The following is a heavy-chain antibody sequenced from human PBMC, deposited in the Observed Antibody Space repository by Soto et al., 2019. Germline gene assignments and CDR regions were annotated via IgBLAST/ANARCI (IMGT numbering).Heavy chain of an antibody. V-gene: IGHV1-69*06. CDR2: IVPLFGTV. D-gene: IGHD2-8*01. J-gene: IGHJ4*02. Sequence: QVRLVQSGAEVKKPGSSVKVSCKASGVTLNRYAVSWVRQAPGQGPEWMGRIVPLFGTVKYAQKFQGRVTMIADKSTNTANLELSGLTSEDTAEYFCARDGSYCTDGVCFHYFDYWGQGTLVTVSS. CDR3: ARDGSYCTDGVCFHYFDY. CDR1: GVTLNRYA.